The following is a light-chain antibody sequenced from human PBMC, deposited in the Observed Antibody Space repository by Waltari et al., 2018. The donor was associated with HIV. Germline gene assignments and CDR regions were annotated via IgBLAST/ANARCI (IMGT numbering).Light chain of an antibody. V-gene: IGLV2-8*01. Sequence: QSVLTQPPSASGSPGQSVTISCTGSRSDIGGYNFVSWYQQHPGKAPKLLIYEVTKRPSGVSSRFSGSKSGYTASLTVSGLQAEDEADYYCSSYAGSRGLFGGGTKLTV. J-gene: IGLJ3*02. CDR1: RSDIGGYNF. CDR2: EVT. CDR3: SSYAGSRGL.